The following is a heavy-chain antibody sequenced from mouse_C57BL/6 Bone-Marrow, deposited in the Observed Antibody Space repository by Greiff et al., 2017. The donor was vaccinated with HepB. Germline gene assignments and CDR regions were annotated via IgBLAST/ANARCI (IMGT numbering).Heavy chain of an antibody. D-gene: IGHD1-1*01. CDR2: IYPRDGST. CDR3: SRVTYYYGSSPWFAY. J-gene: IGHJ3*01. CDR1: GYTFTSYD. Sequence: QVQLKESGPELVKPGASVKLSCKASGYTFTSYDINWVKQRPGQGLEWLGWIYPRDGSTQYNEKFKGKATLTVDTSSSTAYMELHSLTSEDSAVYFCSRVTYYYGSSPWFAYWGQGTLVTVSA. V-gene: IGHV1-85*01.